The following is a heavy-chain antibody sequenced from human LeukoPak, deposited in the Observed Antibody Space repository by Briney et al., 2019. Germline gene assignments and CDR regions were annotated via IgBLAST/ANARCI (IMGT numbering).Heavy chain of an antibody. V-gene: IGHV1-2*02. CDR1: GYTFTGDF. CDR2: INSDSGGT. J-gene: IGHJ3*02. D-gene: IGHD6-13*01. CDR3: ARPRTPSSSWSNGIDSDAFDI. Sequence: ASVKVSCKASGYTFTGDFIHWVRQAPGQGLEWMGWINSDSGGTNYARKFQGRVTMTRDTSISTAYMELSSLRSDGTAVFYCARPRTPSSSWSNGIDSDAFDIWGQGTMVTVSS.